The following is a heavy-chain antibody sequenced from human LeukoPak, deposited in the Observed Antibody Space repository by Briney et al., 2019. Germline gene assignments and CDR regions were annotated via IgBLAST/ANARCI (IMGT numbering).Heavy chain of an antibody. CDR2: INHSGST. CDR1: GGFFSGYY. V-gene: IGHV4-34*01. Sequence: SETLSLTCAVYGGFFSGYYWSWIRQPPGKGLEWIGEINHSGSTNYNPSLKSRVTISVDTSKNQFSLKLSSVTAAGTAVYYCARFRRGVYDYIWGSYGYFDYWGQGTLVTVSS. J-gene: IGHJ4*02. CDR3: ARFRRGVYDYIWGSYGYFDY. D-gene: IGHD3-16*01.